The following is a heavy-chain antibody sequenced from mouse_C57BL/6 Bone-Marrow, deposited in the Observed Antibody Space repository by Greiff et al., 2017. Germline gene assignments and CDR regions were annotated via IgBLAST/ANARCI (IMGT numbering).Heavy chain of an antibody. CDR2: IYPGDGDT. CDR3: ASYQYYGSSMYYFDY. Sequence: QVQLQQSGPELVKPGASVKISCKASGYAFSSSWMNWVKQRPRKGLEWIGRIYPGDGDTNYNGKFKGKATLTADKSSSTAYMQLSSLTSEDSAVYFCASYQYYGSSMYYFDYWGQGTTLTVSS. CDR1: GYAFSSSW. V-gene: IGHV1-82*01. J-gene: IGHJ2*01. D-gene: IGHD1-1*01.